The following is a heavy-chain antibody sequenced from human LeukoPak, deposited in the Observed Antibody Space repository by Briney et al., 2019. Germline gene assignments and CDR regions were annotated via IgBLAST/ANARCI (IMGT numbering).Heavy chain of an antibody. CDR1: GFTFSSYA. CDR3: ASALRIYYYFDY. CDR2: ISDSDGNT. V-gene: IGHV3-23*01. Sequence: GGSLRLFCAASGFTFSSYAMSWVRQAPGKGLEWVSAISDSDGNTYYADSVKGRFTISRDNSKNTLYLQMNSLRAEDTAVYYCASALRIYYYFDYWGQGTLVTVSS. D-gene: IGHD2-15*01. J-gene: IGHJ4*02.